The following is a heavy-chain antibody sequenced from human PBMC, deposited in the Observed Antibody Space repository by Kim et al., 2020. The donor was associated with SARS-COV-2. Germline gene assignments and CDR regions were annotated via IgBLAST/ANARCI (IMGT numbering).Heavy chain of an antibody. V-gene: IGHV3-21*01. CDR3: AKIKNPFCSGSSCSNYAMDV. D-gene: IGHD2-15*01. J-gene: IGHJ6*02. CDR2: ISSGSGYI. Sequence: GGSLRLSCAASGFTFNSYSINWVRQAPGKGLEWVSSISSGSGYIYYADSVKGRFTISRDNAKNSLFLQMNSLRAEDTALYYCAKIKNPFCSGSSCSNYAMDVWGQGTTVTVSS. CDR1: GFTFNSYS.